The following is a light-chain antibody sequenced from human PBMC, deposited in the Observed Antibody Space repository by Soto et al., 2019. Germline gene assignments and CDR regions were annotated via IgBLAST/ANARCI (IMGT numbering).Light chain of an antibody. CDR3: HQSYNTPLT. V-gene: IGKV1-39*01. CDR2: AAS. CDR1: QSISNY. Sequence: DIQMTQTASSLSASVGDRVTITCRASQSISNYLNWYQQKPGKAPKLLIYAASSLQSGVPSRFSGSGSGTDFTLTISSLQPEDFATHYCHQSYNTPLTFGGGTKVEIK. J-gene: IGKJ4*01.